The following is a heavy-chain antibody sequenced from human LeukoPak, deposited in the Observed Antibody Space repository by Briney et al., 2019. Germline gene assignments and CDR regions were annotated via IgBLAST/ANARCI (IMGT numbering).Heavy chain of an antibody. V-gene: IGHV3-23*01. CDR1: GLTFSTYA. D-gene: IGHD3-22*01. CDR3: AIPGSTYYSAPFDY. Sequence: RGTLRPSCAAAGLTFSTYAMSWVRQAPGKGLEWLSATSSRGRDTYYADSVKGRFTISRDQSKHQLYLQTDKLRGKVPGVNDCAIPGSTYYSAPFDYWGQGTLVTVSS. CDR2: TSSRGRDT. J-gene: IGHJ4*02.